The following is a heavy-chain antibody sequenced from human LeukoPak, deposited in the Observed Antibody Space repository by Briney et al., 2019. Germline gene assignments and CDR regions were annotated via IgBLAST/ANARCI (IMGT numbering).Heavy chain of an antibody. CDR3: ASFYFDWFNLDAFDI. V-gene: IGHV1-8*01. CDR1: GYTFTSYD. CDR2: MNPNSGNT. Sequence: ASVKVSCKASGYTFTSYDINWVRQATGQGLEWMGWMNPNSGNTGYAQKFQGRVTMTRNTSISTAYMELSSLRSEDTAVYYCASFYFDWFNLDAFDIWGQGTMVTVSS. J-gene: IGHJ3*02. D-gene: IGHD3-9*01.